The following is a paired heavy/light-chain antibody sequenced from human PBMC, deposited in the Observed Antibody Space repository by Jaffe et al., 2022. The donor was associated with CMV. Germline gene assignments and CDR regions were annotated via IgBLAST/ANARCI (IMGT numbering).Heavy chain of an antibody. Sequence: QVQLQQWGAGLLKPSETLSLTCAVYGGSFSGFYWTWIRQPPGKGLEWIGEINHSGGTSYNSSLTSRVTISIDTSKNQFSLKLNSVTAADTAVYYCARGSSYDSSVHRYDAGFFGPWGQGTLATVSS. CDR2: INHSGGT. J-gene: IGHJ5*02. CDR3: ARGSSYDSSVHRYDAGFFGP. V-gene: IGHV4-34*01. CDR1: GGSFSGFY. D-gene: IGHD3-22*01.
Light chain of an antibody. J-gene: IGLJ3*02. CDR1: SSNIGSNS. CDR2: TNS. CDR3: STWDDSLSGPV. Sequence: QSVLTQPPAASGTPGQRVTISCSGSSSNIGSNSAYWYQQLPGTAPKLLIYTNSRRPSGVPDRFSGSKSGTSASLAISGLQSEDEADYYCSTWDDSLSGPVFGGGTKLTVL. V-gene: IGLV1-47*01.